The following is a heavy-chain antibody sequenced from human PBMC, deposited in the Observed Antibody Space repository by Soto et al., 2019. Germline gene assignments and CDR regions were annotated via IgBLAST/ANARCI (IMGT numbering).Heavy chain of an antibody. Sequence: GGSLRLSCAASGFTFSDYYMSWIRQAPGKGLEWLSYISGSSDNTNYADSVKGRFTISRDNAKKSLYLEMNSLRAEDTAVYYCATITMMTWGQGTLVTVSS. J-gene: IGHJ5*02. D-gene: IGHD3-22*01. V-gene: IGHV3-11*06. CDR3: ATITMMT. CDR1: GFTFSDYY. CDR2: ISGSSDNT.